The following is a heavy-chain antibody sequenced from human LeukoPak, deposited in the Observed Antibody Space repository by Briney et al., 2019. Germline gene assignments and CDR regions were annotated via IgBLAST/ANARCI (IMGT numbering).Heavy chain of an antibody. CDR2: IYTSGST. CDR1: GGSISSYY. Sequence: SETLSLTCTVSGGSISSYYWSWIRQPAGKGLEWIGRIYTSGSTNYNPSLKSRVTMSVDTSKNQFSLKLSSVTAADTAVYYCARESSYYDSSGWNYYFDYWGQGTLVTVSS. CDR3: ARESSYYDSSGWNYYFDY. D-gene: IGHD3-22*01. V-gene: IGHV4-4*07. J-gene: IGHJ4*02.